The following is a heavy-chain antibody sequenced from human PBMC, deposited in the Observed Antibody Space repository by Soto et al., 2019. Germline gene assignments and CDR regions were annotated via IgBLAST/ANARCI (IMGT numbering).Heavy chain of an antibody. D-gene: IGHD2-21*02. CDR1: GGTFSNSP. V-gene: IGHV1-69*06. J-gene: IGHJ4*02. Sequence: QVQLVQSGAEVKKPGSSVKVSCKASGGTFSNSPISWVRQAPGQGLEWMGVTIPMFDTADYAQKFQGRVTITADKSTSTAYMELSSLRSEDTAVYYCARVRCGGDCYVLDYWGQGTLVNVSS. CDR3: ARVRCGGDCYVLDY. CDR2: TIPMFDTA.